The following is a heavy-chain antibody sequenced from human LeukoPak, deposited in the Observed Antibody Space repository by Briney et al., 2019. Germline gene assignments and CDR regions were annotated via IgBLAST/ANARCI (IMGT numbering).Heavy chain of an antibody. CDR1: GYTFTTYW. Sequence: GESLKISCKGSGYTFTTYWIAWVRQMPGKGLEWMGIIYPGDSDTTYSPSFQGQVTISADKSISTAYLQWISLRASDTAIYYCVRRLDYHDSSGYADAFDIWGHGTVVTVSS. D-gene: IGHD3-22*01. V-gene: IGHV5-51*01. CDR3: VRRLDYHDSSGYADAFDI. J-gene: IGHJ3*02. CDR2: IYPGDSDT.